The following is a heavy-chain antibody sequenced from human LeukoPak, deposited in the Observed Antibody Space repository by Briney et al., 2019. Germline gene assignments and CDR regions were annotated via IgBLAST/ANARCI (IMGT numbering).Heavy chain of an antibody. J-gene: IGHJ5*02. CDR2: INQDGGEI. D-gene: IGHD3-10*01. CDR1: GFTFSSSW. V-gene: IGHV3-7*04. Sequence: GGSLRLSCAASGFTFSSSWMTWVRQAPGKGLEWVASINQDGGEIHYVDSVKGRFTISRDNAKNSLYLQMNSLAAEDTAVHYCVRAHHPGGWFDPWGQGTLVTVSS. CDR3: VRAHHPGGWFDP.